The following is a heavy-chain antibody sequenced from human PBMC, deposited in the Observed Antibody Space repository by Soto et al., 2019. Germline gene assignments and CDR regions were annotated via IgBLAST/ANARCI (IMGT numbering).Heavy chain of an antibody. J-gene: IGHJ6*02. Sequence: QVQLVESGGGVVQPGRSLRLSCAASGFTFSSYGMHWVRQAPGKGLEWVAVIWSDGSNKYYADSVKGRFTISRNNSKNTLYLQMNSLRAEDTAVYYCASIGVRGTTWGMDVWGQGTTVTVSS. CDR1: GFTFSSYG. D-gene: IGHD3-10*01. CDR3: ASIGVRGTTWGMDV. V-gene: IGHV3-33*01. CDR2: IWSDGSNK.